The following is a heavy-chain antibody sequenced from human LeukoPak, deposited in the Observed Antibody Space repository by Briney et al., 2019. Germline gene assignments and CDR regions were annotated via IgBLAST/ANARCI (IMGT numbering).Heavy chain of an antibody. CDR3: AKSSPIAAAGEVSDF. D-gene: IGHD6-13*01. J-gene: IGHJ4*02. CDR1: GFTFSSYA. Sequence: HPGGSLRLSCAASGFTFSSYAMSWVRQAPGKGLEWLSAISGSGGSRYYSGSLKGRFTISRDNSKSTLYLQMTSLRAEDTAVYYCAKSSPIAAAGEVSDFWGQGTLVTVSS. CDR2: ISGSGGSR. V-gene: IGHV3-23*01.